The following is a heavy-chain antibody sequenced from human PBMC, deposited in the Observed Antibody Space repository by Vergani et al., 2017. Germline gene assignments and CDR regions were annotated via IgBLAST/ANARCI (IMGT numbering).Heavy chain of an antibody. D-gene: IGHD3-10*01. CDR2: ISYDGSNK. CDR3: ARSAMGLLWFGELLSDYYYGMDV. V-gene: IGHV3-30*01. J-gene: IGHJ6*02. CDR1: GFTFSSYA. Sequence: QVQLVESGGGVVQPGRSLRLSCAASGFTFSSYAMHWVRQAPGKGLEWVAVISYDGSNKYYADSVKGRFTISRDNSKNTLYLQMNSLRAEDTAVYYCARSAMGLLWFGELLSDYYYGMDVWGQGTTVTVSS.